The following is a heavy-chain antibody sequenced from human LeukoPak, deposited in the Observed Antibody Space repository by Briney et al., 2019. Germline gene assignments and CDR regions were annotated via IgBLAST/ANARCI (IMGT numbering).Heavy chain of an antibody. CDR3: ARGPLWFGELSQNPFDY. CDR1: GFTFSSYS. Sequence: GGSLRPSCAASGFTFSSYSMNWVRQAPGKGLEWVSSISSHSSYIYYADSVKGRFTISRDNGKNSLYLQMNSLRAEDTAVYYCARGPLWFGELSQNPFDYWGQGTLVTVSS. J-gene: IGHJ4*02. CDR2: ISSHSSYI. D-gene: IGHD3-10*01. V-gene: IGHV3-21*01.